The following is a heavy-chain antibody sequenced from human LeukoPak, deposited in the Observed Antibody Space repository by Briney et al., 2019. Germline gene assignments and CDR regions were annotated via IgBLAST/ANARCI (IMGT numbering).Heavy chain of an antibody. D-gene: IGHD6-13*01. CDR3: AGFWQQLPPYYYYGMDV. CDR2: IYYSGRT. J-gene: IGHJ6*01. V-gene: IGHV4-39*01. Sequence: TSETLSLTCTVSGGSISSSSYYWGWIRQPPGKGLEWIGSIYYSGRTYYNPSIKRRATISVDTSKNQFSLKLSFVTAADTAVYYCAGFWQQLPPYYYYGMDVWGQGTTVTVFS. CDR1: GGSISSSSYY.